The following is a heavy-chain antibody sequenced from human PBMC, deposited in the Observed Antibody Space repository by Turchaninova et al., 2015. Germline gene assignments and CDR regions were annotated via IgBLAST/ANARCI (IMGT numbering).Heavy chain of an antibody. D-gene: IGHD3-3*01. CDR1: GFIFDDYA. CDR3: AKAAAGDYWYAFDL. V-gene: IGHV3-43D*04. Sequence: EIQLVQSEGVVVQPGGSLSLSCVASGFIFDDYAMHWVRQLPGRGLVWVSIITWDGEKTYYSDLVKGRFTISRDNSKNSLDLHMNSRRPEETALYYCAKAAAGDYWYAFDLWGQGTMVTVSS. CDR2: ITWDGEKT. J-gene: IGHJ3*01.